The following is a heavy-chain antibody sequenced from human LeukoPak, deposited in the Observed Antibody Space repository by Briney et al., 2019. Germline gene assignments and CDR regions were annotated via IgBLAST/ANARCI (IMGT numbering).Heavy chain of an antibody. V-gene: IGHV3-74*01. CDR3: ARAFKVPSWYFAL. Sequence: GGSLRLSCVASGFTFTTYWMHWVRQAPGKGLVWVSRINTDGTTTNYADSVKGRFTISRDNAKNSLYLQMNSLRAEDTAIYYCARAFKVPSWYFALWGRGTLVTVSS. CDR1: GFTFTTYW. CDR2: INTDGTTT. J-gene: IGHJ2*01.